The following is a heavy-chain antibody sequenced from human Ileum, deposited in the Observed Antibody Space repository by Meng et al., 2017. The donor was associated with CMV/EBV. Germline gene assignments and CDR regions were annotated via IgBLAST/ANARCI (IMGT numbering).Heavy chain of an antibody. CDR1: GGNFSSYA. D-gene: IGHD5-18*01. CDR2: IIPIFGTT. CDR3: ARHQEYSYGYSAFDD. V-gene: IGHV1-69*05. Sequence: SGGNFSSYAITWVRQAPGQGLEWMGGIIPIFGTTNYAQKFQGRITITTDESTRTAYMELSRLRSEDTAVYYCARHQEYSYGYSAFDDWGQGTLVTVSS. J-gene: IGHJ4*02.